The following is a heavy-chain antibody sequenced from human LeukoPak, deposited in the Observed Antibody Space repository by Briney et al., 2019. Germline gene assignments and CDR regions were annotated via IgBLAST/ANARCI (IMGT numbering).Heavy chain of an antibody. CDR2: IYYSGST. CDR1: GVSISSYY. V-gene: IGHV4-59*08. CDR3: ARRTGFYDSSGYYLDY. D-gene: IGHD3-22*01. J-gene: IGHJ4*02. Sequence: SGTLSLTCTVSGVSISSYYWSWIRQPPGKGLEWMGYIYYSGSTNYNPSLKSRVTISVDTSKNQFSLKLSSVTAADTAVYYCARRTGFYDSSGYYLDYWGQGTLVTVSS.